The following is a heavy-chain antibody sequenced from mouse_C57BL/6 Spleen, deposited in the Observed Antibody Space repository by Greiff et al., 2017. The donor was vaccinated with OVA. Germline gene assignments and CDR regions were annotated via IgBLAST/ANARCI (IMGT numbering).Heavy chain of an antibody. V-gene: IGHV1-50*01. D-gene: IGHD2-5*01. CDR2: IDPSDSYT. CDR1: GYTFTSYW. Sequence: QVQLQQPGAELVKPGASVKLSCKASGYTFTSYWMQWVKQRPGQGLEWIGEIDPSDSYTNYNQKFKGKATLTVDTSSSTAYMQLSSLTSEDSVVYYCSRLYSSYGNYAMDYWGQGTSVTVSS. CDR3: SRLYSSYGNYAMDY. J-gene: IGHJ4*01.